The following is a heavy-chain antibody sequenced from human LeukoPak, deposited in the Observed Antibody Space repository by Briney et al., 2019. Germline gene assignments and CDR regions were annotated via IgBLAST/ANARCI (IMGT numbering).Heavy chain of an antibody. V-gene: IGHV5-51*01. CDR3: ARHVTSSTWSYFDY. CDR1: GYSFTAYW. J-gene: IGHJ4*02. CDR2: IYPDDSDT. D-gene: IGHD6-13*01. Sequence: GESLKISCKVSGYSFTAYWIGWVRQMPGEGLEWMGIIYPDDSDTRNSPSFQGQVTISADKSISTAYLQWSSLKASDTAIYYCARHVTSSTWSYFDYWGQGTLVTVSS.